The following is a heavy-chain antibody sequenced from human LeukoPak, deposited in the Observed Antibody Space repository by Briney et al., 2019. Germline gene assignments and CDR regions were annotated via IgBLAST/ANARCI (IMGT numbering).Heavy chain of an antibody. D-gene: IGHD3-22*01. V-gene: IGHV3-30*04. CDR3: AIMHGYYDGSGYWVQ. Sequence: QPGGSLRLSCAASGFTFSSYAMHWVRQAPGKGLEWVAVISYDGSNKYYADSVEGRFTISRDNRRNTLYMQMNSLRDEDTAIYYCAIMHGYYDGSGYWVQWGQGTLVTVSS. J-gene: IGHJ1*01. CDR1: GFTFSSYA. CDR2: ISYDGSNK.